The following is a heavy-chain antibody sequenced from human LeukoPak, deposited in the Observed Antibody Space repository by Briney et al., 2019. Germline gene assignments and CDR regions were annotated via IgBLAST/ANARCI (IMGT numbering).Heavy chain of an antibody. V-gene: IGHV1-69*04. CDR2: IIPILGIA. Sequence: GASVKVSCKASGGTFSSYAINWVRQAPGQGLEWMGRIIPILGIANYAQKFQGRVTITADKSTSTAYMELSSLRSEDTAVYYCAREVFGAAAAGTSPLDYWGQGTLVTVSS. J-gene: IGHJ4*02. D-gene: IGHD6-13*01. CDR3: AREVFGAAAAGTSPLDY. CDR1: GGTFSSYA.